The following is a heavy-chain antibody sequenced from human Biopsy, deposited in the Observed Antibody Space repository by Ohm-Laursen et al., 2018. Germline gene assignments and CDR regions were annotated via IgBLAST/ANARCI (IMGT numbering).Heavy chain of an antibody. CDR2: FAPENGKT. V-gene: IGHV1-24*01. CDR3: AGDINNWNVNY. CDR1: GYTLTDLS. D-gene: IGHD1-20*01. Sequence: ASAKASCKVSGYTLTDLSMHWVRQAPGKGLEWMGGFAPENGKTIYAQKFQGRVTMTEDTSTDTAYMELSNLRSEDTAVYYCAGDINNWNVNYWGQGTLVIVSS. J-gene: IGHJ4*02.